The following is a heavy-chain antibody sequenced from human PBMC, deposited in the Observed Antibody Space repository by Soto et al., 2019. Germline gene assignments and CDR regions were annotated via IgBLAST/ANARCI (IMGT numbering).Heavy chain of an antibody. CDR2: ISGSGGST. Sequence: GGSLRLSCAASGFTFSSYATSWVRQAPGKGLEWVSAISGSGGSTYYADSVKGRFTISRDNSKNTLYLQMNSLRAEDTAVYYCARGRQWELLGYYYYGMDVWGQGTTVTVSS. V-gene: IGHV3-23*01. D-gene: IGHD1-26*01. CDR1: GFTFSSYA. J-gene: IGHJ6*02. CDR3: ARGRQWELLGYYYYGMDV.